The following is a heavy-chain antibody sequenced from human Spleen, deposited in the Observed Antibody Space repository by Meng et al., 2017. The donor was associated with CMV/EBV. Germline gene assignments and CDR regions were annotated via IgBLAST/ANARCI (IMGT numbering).Heavy chain of an antibody. CDR3: ARGSRLPYYDILTGYSYYFDY. Sequence: FSGYNGSWIGRPTGKGLEWIGEINHSGRTNYNPSIKSRVTISVDTSKNQFSLKLSSVTAADTAVYYCARGSRLPYYDILTGYSYYFDYWGQGTLVTVSS. D-gene: IGHD3-9*01. J-gene: IGHJ4*02. V-gene: IGHV4-34*01. CDR2: INHSGRT. CDR1: FSGYN.